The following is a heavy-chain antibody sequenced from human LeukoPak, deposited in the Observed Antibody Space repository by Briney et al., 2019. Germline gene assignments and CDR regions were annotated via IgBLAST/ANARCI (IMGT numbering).Heavy chain of an antibody. J-gene: IGHJ4*02. CDR1: GFTSSRYA. Sequence: GGSLRLSCAASGFTSSRYAMNWVRQVPGKGLEWVSGISSSGSSTSYADSVKGRFTISRDNSKNTLYLQMNSLRAEDTAVYYCAKDRYYDSSGYYYNWGQGTLVTVSS. D-gene: IGHD3-22*01. CDR3: AKDRYYDSSGYYYN. CDR2: ISSSGSST. V-gene: IGHV3-23*01.